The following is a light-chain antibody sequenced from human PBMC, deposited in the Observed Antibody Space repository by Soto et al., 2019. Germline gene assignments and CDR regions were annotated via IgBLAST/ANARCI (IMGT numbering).Light chain of an antibody. V-gene: IGKV3-20*01. CDR1: QSVSSSY. J-gene: IGKJ4*01. CDR3: QQYGSSPRLT. CDR2: GAS. Sequence: IGWTQSPGTLSLSPGERATLSCRASQSVSSSYLAWYQQKPGQAPRLLIYGASSRATGIPDRFSGSGSGTDFTLTISRLEPEDFAVYYCQQYGSSPRLTFGGGTKVDIK.